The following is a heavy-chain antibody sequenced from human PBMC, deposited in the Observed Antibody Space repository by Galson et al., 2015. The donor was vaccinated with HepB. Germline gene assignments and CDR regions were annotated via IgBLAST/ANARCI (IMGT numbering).Heavy chain of an antibody. J-gene: IGHJ5*02. D-gene: IGHD3-16*02. CDR3: ARVKGVWGSYRRNVGIWFDP. Sequence: SLRLSCAASGFTFSSYSTNWVRQAPGKGLEWVSYISSSSSTIYYADSVKGRFTISRDNAKNSLYLQMNSLRAEDTAVYYCARVKGVWGSYRRNVGIWFDPWGQGALVTVSS. CDR1: GFTFSSYS. V-gene: IGHV3-48*04. CDR2: ISSSSSTI.